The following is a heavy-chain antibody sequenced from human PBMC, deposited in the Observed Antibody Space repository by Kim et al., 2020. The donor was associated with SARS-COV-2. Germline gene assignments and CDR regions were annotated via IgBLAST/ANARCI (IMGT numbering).Heavy chain of an antibody. D-gene: IGHD6-19*01. J-gene: IGHJ4*02. CDR3: ASNRWLVDSSGWDHFDY. CDR1: GFTFSSYN. V-gene: IGHV3-21*01. Sequence: GGSLRLSCAASGFTFSSYNMNWVRQAPGKGLEWVSYISSRSSDIYYADSVKGRFTISRDNAKNTLYLQMNSLRAEDTAVYYWASNRWLVDSSGWDHFDYWGQGTLVTVS. CDR2: ISSRSSDI.